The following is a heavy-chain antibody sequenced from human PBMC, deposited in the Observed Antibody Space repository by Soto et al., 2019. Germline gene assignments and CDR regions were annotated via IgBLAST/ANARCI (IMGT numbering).Heavy chain of an antibody. CDR2: INAGNGNT. D-gene: IGHD6-13*01. J-gene: IGHJ6*02. V-gene: IGHV1-3*01. CDR1: GYTFTSYY. CDR3: ASYVGAAAPSGSPNYYYYGMDV. Sequence: ASVKVSCKASGYTFTSYYMHWVRQAPGQRLEWMGWINAGNGNTKYSQKFQGRVTITRDTSASTAYMELSSLRSEDTAVYYCASYVGAAAPSGSPNYYYYGMDVWGQGTTVTVSS.